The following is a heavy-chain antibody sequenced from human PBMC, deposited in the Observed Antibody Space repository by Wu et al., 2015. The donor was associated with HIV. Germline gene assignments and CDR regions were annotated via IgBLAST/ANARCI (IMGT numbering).Heavy chain of an antibody. CDR3: ARDQQYSSSWYQHRENWFDP. V-gene: IGHV1-69*12. J-gene: IGHJ5*02. CDR2: IIPIFGTA. CDR1: GGTFSSYA. D-gene: IGHD6-13*01. Sequence: QVQLVQSGAEVKKPGSSVKVSCKASGGTFSSYAISWVRQAPGQGLEWMGGIIPIFGTANYAQKFQGRVTITADESTSTAYMELSSLRSEDTAVYYCARDQQYSSSWYQHRENWFDPWGQGTLVTVSS.